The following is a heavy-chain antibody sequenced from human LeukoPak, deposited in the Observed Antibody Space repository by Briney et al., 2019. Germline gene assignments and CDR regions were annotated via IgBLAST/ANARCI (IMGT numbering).Heavy chain of an antibody. Sequence: QAGGSLRLSCAASGFTFGRYGMNWVRQAPGKGLDWVSYISGSSDTIYYADPVKGRFTISRDNAKNSLSLQMSSLRAEDTAVYYCAREDTDYYAGMDVWGKGTTVTVSS. V-gene: IGHV3-48*01. CDR3: AREDTDYYAGMDV. CDR2: ISGSSDTI. CDR1: GFTFGRYG. J-gene: IGHJ6*04.